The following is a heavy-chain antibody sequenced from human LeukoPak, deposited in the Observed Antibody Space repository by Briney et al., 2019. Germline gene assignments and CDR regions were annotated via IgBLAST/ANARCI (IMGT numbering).Heavy chain of an antibody. J-gene: IGHJ4*02. CDR1: GYSFTSYW. CDR3: ARHGVDYYDSNGLADY. CDR2: IYPGDSDT. V-gene: IGHV5-51*01. Sequence: GESLKISCKGSGYSFTSYWIGWVRQMPGKGLEWMGIIYPGDSDTRYSPSFQGQVTISADKSISTAYLQWSSLKASDTAMYYCARHGVDYYDSNGLADYWGQGTLVTVSS. D-gene: IGHD3-22*01.